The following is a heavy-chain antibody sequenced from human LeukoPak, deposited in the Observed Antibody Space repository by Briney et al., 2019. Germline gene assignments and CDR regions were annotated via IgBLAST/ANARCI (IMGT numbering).Heavy chain of an antibody. CDR1: GFTFSSYG. V-gene: IGHV3-30*02. CDR2: IRYDGSNK. Sequence: GGSLRLSCAASGFTFSSYGMHWVRQAPGKGLEWVAFIRYDGSNKYYADSVKGRFTISRDNAKNSLFLQMNSLRAEDTAVYYCLRDVDVWGRGTTVIVSS. CDR3: LRDVDV. J-gene: IGHJ6*02.